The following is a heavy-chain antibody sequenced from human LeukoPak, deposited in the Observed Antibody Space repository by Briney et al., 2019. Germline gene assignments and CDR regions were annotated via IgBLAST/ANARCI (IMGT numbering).Heavy chain of an antibody. CDR2: IYPGDSDT. Sequence: GESLKISCKGSGYSFTSYWIGWVRQMPGKGLEWMGIIYPGDSDTRNSPSFEGQVTMSADKSISTAYLQWSSLKAADTAMYYCARQYCSGGSCYGDYWGQGTLVTVSS. V-gene: IGHV5-51*01. D-gene: IGHD2-15*01. CDR3: ARQYCSGGSCYGDY. CDR1: GYSFTSYW. J-gene: IGHJ4*02.